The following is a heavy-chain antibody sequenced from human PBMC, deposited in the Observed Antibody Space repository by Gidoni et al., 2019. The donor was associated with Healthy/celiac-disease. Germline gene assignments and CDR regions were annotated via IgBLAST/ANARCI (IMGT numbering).Heavy chain of an antibody. CDR3: ARDLSGYYFYYYYGMDV. CDR1: GFTFSSYA. D-gene: IGHD3-22*01. CDR2: ISYDGSNK. V-gene: IGHV3-30-3*01. Sequence: QVQLVESGGGVVQPGRSLRLSCAAAGFTFSSYAMHWVRQAPGKGLEWVAVISYDGSNKYYADSVKGRFTISRDNSKNTLYLQMNSLRAEDTAVYYCARDLSGYYFYYYYGMDVWGQGTTVTVSS. J-gene: IGHJ6*02.